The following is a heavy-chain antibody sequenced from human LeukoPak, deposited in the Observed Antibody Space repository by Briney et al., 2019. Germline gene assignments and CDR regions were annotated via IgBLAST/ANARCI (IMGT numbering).Heavy chain of an antibody. J-gene: IGHJ5*02. CDR1: GITFSDSA. Sequence: LGGSLRLSCAASGITFSDSAMYWVRQAPGKGLECVSAITDSYNTYYGDSVKGRFTISRDNSKKTLYLQMNSPRVDDTALYYCVKGACSSGCSGNHWGQGTRVIVSS. CDR3: VKGACSSGCSGNH. CDR2: ITDSYNT. D-gene: IGHD6-19*01. V-gene: IGHV3-23*01.